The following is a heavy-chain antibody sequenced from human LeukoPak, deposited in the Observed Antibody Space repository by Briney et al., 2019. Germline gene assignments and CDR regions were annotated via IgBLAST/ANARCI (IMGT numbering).Heavy chain of an antibody. Sequence: GRSLRLSCAASGFTFSSYAMHWVRQAPGKGLEWVAVISYDGSNKYYADSVKGRFTISRDNSKNTLYLQMNSLRAEDTAVYYCARDGVLVPAAEGLDYWGQGTLVTVSS. CDR3: ARDGVLVPAAEGLDY. D-gene: IGHD2-2*01. CDR1: GFTFSSYA. V-gene: IGHV3-30*04. J-gene: IGHJ4*02. CDR2: ISYDGSNK.